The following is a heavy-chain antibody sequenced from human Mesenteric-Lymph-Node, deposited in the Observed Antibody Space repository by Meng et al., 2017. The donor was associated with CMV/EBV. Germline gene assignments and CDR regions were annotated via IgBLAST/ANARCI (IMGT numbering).Heavy chain of an antibody. CDR3: AKSPSLYYFDY. V-gene: IGHV3-53*05. CDR1: GFTVSSNY. D-gene: IGHD2-2*02. J-gene: IGHJ4*02. Sequence: GESLKISCAASGFTVSSNYMSWVRQAPGKGLEWVSSIYSGRYTYYPDSVKGRFTISSDDSKNTLYLQMNSLRDEDTAVYFCAKSPSLYYFDYWGQGTLVTVSS. CDR2: IYSGRYT.